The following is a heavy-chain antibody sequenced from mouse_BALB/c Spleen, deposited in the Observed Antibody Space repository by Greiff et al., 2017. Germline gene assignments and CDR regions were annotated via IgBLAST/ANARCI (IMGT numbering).Heavy chain of an antibody. CDR2: ISDGGSYT. J-gene: IGHJ4*01. V-gene: IGHV5-4*02. D-gene: IGHD4-1*01. Sequence: EVQVVESGGGLVKPGGSLKLSCAASGFTFSDYYMYWVRQTPEKGLEWVATISDGGSYTYYPDSVTGRFTIARDNAKNNLYMQMSRLKSGDTAMYYCASGLGNAMDYWGQGTSVTVSS. CDR1: GFTFSDYY. CDR3: ASGLGNAMDY.